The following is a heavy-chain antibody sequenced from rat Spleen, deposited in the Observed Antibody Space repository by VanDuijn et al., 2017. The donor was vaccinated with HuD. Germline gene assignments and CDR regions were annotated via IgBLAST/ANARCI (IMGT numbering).Heavy chain of an antibody. J-gene: IGHJ2*01. CDR2: ISYDGSNT. Sequence: EVQLVESDGGLVQPGRSLKLSCTASGFTLSDYYMAWVRQAPTKGLEWVATISYDGSNTDYRDSVKGRFTISRDNAKSTLYLQMDSLRSEDTATYYCARREQLGGYFDYWGQGVMVTVSS. CDR1: GFTLSDYY. V-gene: IGHV5-7*01. CDR3: ARREQLGGYFDY. D-gene: IGHD1-10*01.